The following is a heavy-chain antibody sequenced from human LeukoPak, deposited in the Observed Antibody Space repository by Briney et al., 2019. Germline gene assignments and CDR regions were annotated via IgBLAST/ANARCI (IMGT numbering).Heavy chain of an antibody. V-gene: IGHV1-18*01. CDR1: GYTFTSYG. CDR3: ARDLTYCTNDVCYRSGLDY. CDR2: ISAYNGNT. Sequence: ASVKVSCKASGYTFTSYGISWVRQAPGQGLEWMGWISAYNGNTNYAQKLQGRVTMTTDTSTSTAYMELRSLRSDDTAVYYCARDLTYCTNDVCYRSGLDYWGQGTLVTVSS. J-gene: IGHJ4*02. D-gene: IGHD2-8*01.